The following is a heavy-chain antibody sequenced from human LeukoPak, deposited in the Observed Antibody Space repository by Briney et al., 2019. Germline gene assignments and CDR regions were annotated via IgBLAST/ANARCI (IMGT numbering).Heavy chain of an antibody. CDR2: INPSGGST. Sequence: ASVKVSCKASGYTFTSYYMHWVRQAPGQGLEWMGIINPSGGSTSYAQKFQGRVTMTRDMSTSTAYMELSSLRSEDTAVYYCARPGSYYYDSSGYRYWGQGTLVTVSS. CDR3: ARPGSYYYDSSGYRY. D-gene: IGHD3-22*01. CDR1: GYTFTSYY. J-gene: IGHJ4*02. V-gene: IGHV1-46*01.